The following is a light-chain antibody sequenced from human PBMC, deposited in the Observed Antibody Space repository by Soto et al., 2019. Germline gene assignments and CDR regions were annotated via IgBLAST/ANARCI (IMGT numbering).Light chain of an antibody. CDR2: DAS. V-gene: IGKV1-5*01. CDR3: QQYDNYSWT. Sequence: DIQMTQSPSTLSASIGDRVTITCRASQSINKLLAWYQQKPRQAPNLLIYDASTLNSGVPSRFNGSGSGTEFTLPIGSLQPDDFASYYCQQYDNYSWTFGQGTKVEIK. CDR1: QSINKL. J-gene: IGKJ1*01.